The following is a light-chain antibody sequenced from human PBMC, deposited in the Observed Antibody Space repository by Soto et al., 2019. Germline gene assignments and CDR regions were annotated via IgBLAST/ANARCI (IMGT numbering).Light chain of an antibody. CDR1: QAISNY. CDR2: AAS. Sequence: DIQMTQSPSSLSASVGDRVTITCRASQAISNYLAWYQQKPGKAPALLIHAASTLQSGVSSRFSGSGSGTDFTLTFGSLQPEDVATYYCQKYNSVPLTFGGGTKVEIK. V-gene: IGKV1-27*01. J-gene: IGKJ4*01. CDR3: QKYNSVPLT.